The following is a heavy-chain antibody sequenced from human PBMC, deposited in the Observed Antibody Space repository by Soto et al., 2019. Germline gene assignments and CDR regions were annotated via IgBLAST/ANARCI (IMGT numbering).Heavy chain of an antibody. J-gene: IGHJ5*02. CDR1: GYTFTSYA. D-gene: IGHD4-17*01. CDR3: ARESGDYGDRNWFAP. V-gene: IGHV1-3*01. CDR2: INAGNGHT. Sequence: ASVKVSCKASGYTFTSYAMHWVRQAPGQRLEWMGWINAGNGHTKYSQNFQGRVTITRDTSASTAYMEPSSLRSEDTAVYYCARESGDYGDRNWFAPWGQGTLVTVSS.